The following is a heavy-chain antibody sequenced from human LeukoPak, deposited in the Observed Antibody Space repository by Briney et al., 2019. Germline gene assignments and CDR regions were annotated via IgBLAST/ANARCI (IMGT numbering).Heavy chain of an antibody. J-gene: IGHJ6*03. CDR1: GFTFSSYS. CDR2: ISSSSSYI. D-gene: IGHD5-12*01. V-gene: IGHV3-21*01. CDR3: ARDATITSYYMDV. Sequence: PGGSLRLSCAASGFTFSSYSMNWVRQAPGKGLEWVSSISSSSSYIYYADSVKGRFTISRDNAKHSLYLQMNSLRAEDTAVYYCARDATITSYYMDVWGKGTTVTVSS.